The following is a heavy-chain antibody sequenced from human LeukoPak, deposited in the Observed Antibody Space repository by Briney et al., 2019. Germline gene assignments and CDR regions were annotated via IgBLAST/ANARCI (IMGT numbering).Heavy chain of an antibody. J-gene: IGHJ5*02. V-gene: IGHV4-4*07. Sequence: SETLSLTCTVSGGSISSYYWSRNRQPAGKGLEWTGRIYTSGSTNYNPSLKSRVTISVDTSKNQFSLKLSSVTAADTAVYYCARDNLLESSSWYDSWFDPWGQGTLVTVSS. CDR1: GGSISSYY. CDR2: IYTSGST. D-gene: IGHD6-13*01. CDR3: ARDNLLESSSWYDSWFDP.